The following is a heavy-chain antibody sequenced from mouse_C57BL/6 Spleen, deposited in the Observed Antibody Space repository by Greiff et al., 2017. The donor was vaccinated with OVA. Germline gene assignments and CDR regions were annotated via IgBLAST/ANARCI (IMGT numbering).Heavy chain of an antibody. V-gene: IGHV1-82*01. D-gene: IGHD1-1*01. J-gene: IGHJ2*01. CDR3: AGRGCLSTTLVAHFDY. CDR2: IYPGDGDT. Sequence: QVQLQQSGPELVKPGASVKLSCKASGYAFSSSWMNWVKQRPGKGLEWIGRIYPGDGDTNYNGKFKGKAPLTAAKSSRTAYMHLSSLTSEDSAVYYCAGRGCLSTTLVAHFDYWGQGTTLTVSS. CDR1: GYAFSSSW.